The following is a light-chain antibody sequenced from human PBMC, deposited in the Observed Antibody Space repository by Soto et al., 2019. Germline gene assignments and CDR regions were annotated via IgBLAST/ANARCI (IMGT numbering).Light chain of an antibody. V-gene: IGKV1-5*03. Sequence: DIQMTQSPSILSASVGDRVTITCRASQSISSWLAWYQQKPGKAPNLLIHKASHLESGVPSRFSGSGSGTEFTLTIRSLQPGDFATYYCQHYNTSPWTFGQGTRVEIK. CDR1: QSISSW. CDR3: QHYNTSPWT. J-gene: IGKJ1*01. CDR2: KAS.